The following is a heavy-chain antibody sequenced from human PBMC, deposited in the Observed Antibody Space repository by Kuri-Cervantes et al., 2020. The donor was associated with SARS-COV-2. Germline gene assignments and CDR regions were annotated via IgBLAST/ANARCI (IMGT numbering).Heavy chain of an antibody. CDR1: GFTFSSYS. V-gene: IGHV3-48*01. J-gene: IGHJ4*02. CDR3: AKVRLQYDYSNYRFDY. D-gene: IGHD4-11*01. Sequence: GGSLRLSCAASGFTFSSYSMNWVRQAPGKGLEWVSYISSSSSTIYYADSVKGRFTISRDNSKNTLYLQMNSLRAEDTAVYYCAKVRLQYDYSNYRFDYWGQGTLVTVSS. CDR2: ISSSSSTI.